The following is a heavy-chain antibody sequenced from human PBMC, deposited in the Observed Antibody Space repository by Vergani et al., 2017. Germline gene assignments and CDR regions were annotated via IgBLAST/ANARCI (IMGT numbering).Heavy chain of an antibody. J-gene: IGHJ6*02. Sequence: EVQLVESGGGLIQPGGSLRLSCAASGFTVSSNYMSWVRQAPGKGLEWVSVIYSGGSTYYADSVKGRFTISRDNSKNTLYLQMNSLRAEDTAVYYCARDSVTIFGVDYYYYGMDVWGQGTTVTVSS. CDR3: ARDSVTIFGVDYYYYGMDV. CDR2: IYSGGST. V-gene: IGHV3-53*01. CDR1: GFTVSSNY. D-gene: IGHD3-3*01.